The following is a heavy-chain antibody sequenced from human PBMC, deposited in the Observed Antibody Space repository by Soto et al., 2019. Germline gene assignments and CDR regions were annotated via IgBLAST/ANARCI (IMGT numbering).Heavy chain of an antibody. V-gene: IGHV4-39*01. CDR2: IYYSGST. D-gene: IGHD3-3*01. CDR1: GGSISSSSYY. J-gene: IGHJ6*03. CDR3: ARQRVLRFLEWLSEYYYYYYYMDV. Sequence: ETLSLTCTVSGGSISSSSYYWGWIRQPPGKGLEWIGSIYYSGSTYYNPSLKSRVTISVDTSKNQFSLKLSSVTAADTAVYYCARQRVLRFLEWLSEYYYYYYYMDVWGKGTTVTAP.